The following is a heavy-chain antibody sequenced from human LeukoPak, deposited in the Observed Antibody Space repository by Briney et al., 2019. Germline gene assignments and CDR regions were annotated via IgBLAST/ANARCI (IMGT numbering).Heavy chain of an antibody. D-gene: IGHD3-10*01. CDR1: GYTFTSYD. J-gene: IGHJ5*01. CDR3: ARDLNMVLGAIYRPYKWFDP. CDR2: VNPNSGNT. Sequence: ASVTVSFTASGYTFTSYDINWVRQATGQGLEWMGWVNPNSGNTGYAQKFQGRVTIIADESTSTVYMELNSLRSEDTAVYYCARDLNMVLGAIYRPYKWFDPWGQGTLVTVSS. V-gene: IGHV1-8*01.